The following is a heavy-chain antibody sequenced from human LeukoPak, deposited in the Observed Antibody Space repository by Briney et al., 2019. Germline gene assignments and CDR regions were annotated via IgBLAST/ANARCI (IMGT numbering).Heavy chain of an antibody. J-gene: IGHJ4*02. Sequence: GGSLRLSCAPSGFTFSSYAMHWVRQAPGKGLEWVAVISYDGSNKYYADSVKGRFTISRDNAKNTVFLQMSSLRAEDTALYYCARKSASGNYPLDYWGQGTLVTVSS. CDR3: ARKSASGNYPLDY. D-gene: IGHD3-10*01. CDR1: GFTFSSYA. V-gene: IGHV3-30*04. CDR2: ISYDGSNK.